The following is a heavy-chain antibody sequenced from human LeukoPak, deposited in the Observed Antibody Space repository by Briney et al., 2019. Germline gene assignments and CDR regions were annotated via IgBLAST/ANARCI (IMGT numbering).Heavy chain of an antibody. CDR3: VKHSAPVLAAARFDY. CDR1: GFAFISAE. J-gene: IGHJ4*02. V-gene: IGHV3-48*03. CDR2: INSGGTTM. D-gene: IGHD2-2*01. Sequence: GGLLTLYCAASGFAFISAEMNWFGHAPGNGADWGSHINSGGTTMYNADAVKGRFTISRDSAKNSLYLQMNNLGAEDTALYYCVKHSAPVLAAARFDYWGQGNLVTVSS.